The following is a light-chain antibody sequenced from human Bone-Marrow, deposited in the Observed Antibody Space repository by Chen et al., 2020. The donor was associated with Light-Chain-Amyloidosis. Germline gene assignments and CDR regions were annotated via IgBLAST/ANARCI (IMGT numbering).Light chain of an antibody. V-gene: IGLV3-21*02. CDR1: NIGSTS. CDR3: QVWDRSSDRPV. J-gene: IGLJ3*02. Sequence: SYVLTQPSSVSVAPGPTATIACGGNNIGSTSVNWYQQTPGQAPLLVVYDDNDRPSGIPERWSGSNSGNTATLTISRVEAGDEADYYCQVWDRSSDRPVFGGGTKLTVL. CDR2: DDN.